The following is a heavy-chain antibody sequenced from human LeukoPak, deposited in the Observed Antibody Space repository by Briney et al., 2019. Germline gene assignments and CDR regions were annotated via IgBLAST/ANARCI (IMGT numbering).Heavy chain of an antibody. V-gene: IGHV1-69*05. D-gene: IGHD1-1*01. Sequence: GASVKVSCKASGGTFSSYAISWVRQAPGQGLEWMGGIIPIFGTANYAQKFQGRVTITTDESTSTAYMELSSLRSEDTAVCYCAREGRTTGTTPQGAFDIWGQGTMVTVSS. CDR1: GGTFSSYA. CDR3: AREGRTTGTTPQGAFDI. J-gene: IGHJ3*02. CDR2: IIPIFGTA.